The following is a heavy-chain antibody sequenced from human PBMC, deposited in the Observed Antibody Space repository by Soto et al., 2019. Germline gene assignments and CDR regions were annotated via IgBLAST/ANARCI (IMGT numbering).Heavy chain of an antibody. CDR2: ISSSSSYI. CDR3: ARELPAADYGMDV. CDR1: GFTFSSYS. V-gene: IGHV3-21*01. Sequence: PGGSLRLSCAASGFTFSSYSMNWVRQAPGKGLEWVSSISSSSSYIYYADSVKGRFTISRDNAKNSLHLQMNSLRAEDTAVYYCARELPAADYGMDVWGQGTTVTVSS. J-gene: IGHJ6*02. D-gene: IGHD2-2*01.